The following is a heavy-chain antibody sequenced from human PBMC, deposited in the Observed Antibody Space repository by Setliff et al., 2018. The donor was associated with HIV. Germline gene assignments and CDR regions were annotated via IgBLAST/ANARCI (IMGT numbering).Heavy chain of an antibody. Sequence: SETLSLTCTVSDASITADTFYWNWLRQPPGKGLEWIGEINYSGGTNYIPSLKSRVTISVDTSKNQFSLKLSSVTAADTAVYYCARRPQWLGHYFDYWGQGTLVTVSS. CDR3: ARRPQWLGHYFDY. CDR2: INYSGGT. J-gene: IGHJ4*02. V-gene: IGHV4-39*07. D-gene: IGHD6-19*01. CDR1: DASITADTFY.